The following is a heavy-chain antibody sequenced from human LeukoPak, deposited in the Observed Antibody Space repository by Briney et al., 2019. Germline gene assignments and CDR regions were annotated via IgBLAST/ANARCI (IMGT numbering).Heavy chain of an antibody. CDR1: GFTVSSNY. J-gene: IGHJ4*02. Sequence: GGSLRLSCAASGFTVSSNYMSWVRQAPGKGLEWVSVTYSGGSTYYADSVKGRFTISRDNSKNTLYLRMNSLRAEDTAVYYCAHTLRAAAVTYFDYWGQETLVTVSS. D-gene: IGHD6-25*01. V-gene: IGHV3-53*01. CDR2: TYSGGST. CDR3: AHTLRAAAVTYFDY.